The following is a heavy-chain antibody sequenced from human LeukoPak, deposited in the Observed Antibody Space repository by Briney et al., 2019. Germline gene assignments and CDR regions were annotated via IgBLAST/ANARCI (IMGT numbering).Heavy chain of an antibody. CDR1: GYTFTGYY. Sequence: GASVKVSCKASGYTFTGYYMHWVRQAPGQGLEWMGWINPNSGGINYAQKFQGRVTMTRDTSISTAYMELSRLRSDDTAVYYCARGGVDNWNYIDYWGQGTLVTVSS. CDR3: ARGGVDNWNYIDY. V-gene: IGHV1-2*02. CDR2: INPNSGGI. J-gene: IGHJ4*02. D-gene: IGHD1-7*01.